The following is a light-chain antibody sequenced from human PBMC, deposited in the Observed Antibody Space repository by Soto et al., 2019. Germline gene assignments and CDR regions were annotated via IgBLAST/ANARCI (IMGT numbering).Light chain of an antibody. CDR3: YSYTTSSTYV. CDR2: HVS. CDR1: SSDVGGYNY. J-gene: IGLJ1*01. V-gene: IGLV2-14*01. Sequence: QSALTQPASVSGSPGQSITISCTGTSSDVGGYNYVSRYQQHPAKVPKLMIYHVSNRPSGVSDRFSGSKSGNTASLTISGLQAEDEGDYYCYSYTTSSTYVFGTGTKLTVL.